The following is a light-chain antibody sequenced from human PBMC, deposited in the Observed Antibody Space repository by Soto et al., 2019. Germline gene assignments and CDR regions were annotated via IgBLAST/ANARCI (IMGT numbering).Light chain of an antibody. CDR1: QSVSSS. Sequence: IVLTQSPATLSLSPGEGATLSCRAGQSVSSSVAWYHQKPGQAPRLLIYDASNRATGIPVRFRGSGSGTDFTLTISSLEPEDGAVYYGQQRSDWVTFGGGTKVEL. V-gene: IGKV3-11*01. CDR3: QQRSDWVT. CDR2: DAS. J-gene: IGKJ4*02.